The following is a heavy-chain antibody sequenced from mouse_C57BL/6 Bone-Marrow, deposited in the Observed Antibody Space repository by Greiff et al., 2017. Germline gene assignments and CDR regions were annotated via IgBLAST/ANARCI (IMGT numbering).Heavy chain of an antibody. Sequence: VQLQQSGAELVKPGASVKISCKASGYAFSSYWMNWVKQRPGQGLEWIGQIYPGDGDTNYNGKFKGKATLTADKSSSTAYMQLSSLTSEDSAVYFCARLITTVVGDAMDYWGQGTSVTVSS. CDR1: GYAFSSYW. D-gene: IGHD1-1*01. V-gene: IGHV1-80*01. CDR2: IYPGDGDT. CDR3: ARLITTVVGDAMDY. J-gene: IGHJ4*01.